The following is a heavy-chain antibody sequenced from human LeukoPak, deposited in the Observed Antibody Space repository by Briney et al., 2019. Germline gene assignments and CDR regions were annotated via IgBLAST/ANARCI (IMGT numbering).Heavy chain of an antibody. V-gene: IGHV4-59*08. CDR3: ARHGGSYDFDF. D-gene: IGHD1-26*01. Sequence: SETLSLTYTVSGGSISSYYWSWIRQPPGKGLEWIGYIYYSGTPKYNPSLKSRVTISVDTSKNQFSLKLSSVTAADTAVYYCARHGGSYDFDFWGQGTLVTVSS. J-gene: IGHJ4*02. CDR1: GGSISSYY. CDR2: IYYSGTP.